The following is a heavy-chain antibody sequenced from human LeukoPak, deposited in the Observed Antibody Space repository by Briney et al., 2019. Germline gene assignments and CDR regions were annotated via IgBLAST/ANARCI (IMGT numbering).Heavy chain of an antibody. CDR1: GGSFSGYY. V-gene: IGHV4-34*01. J-gene: IGHJ4*02. Sequence: NPSETLSLTCAVYGGSFSGYYWSWIRQPPGKGLEWIGEINHSGSTNYNPSLKSRVTISVDTSKNQFSLKLSSVTAADTAVYYCASLDSDYGPKLWGQGTLVTVSS. CDR3: ASLDSDYGPKL. CDR2: INHSGST. D-gene: IGHD5-12*01.